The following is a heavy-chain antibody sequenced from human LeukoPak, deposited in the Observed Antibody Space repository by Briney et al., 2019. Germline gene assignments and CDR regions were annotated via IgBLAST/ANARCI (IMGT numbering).Heavy chain of an antibody. Sequence: SVKVSCKASGGTFSNYAISWVRQAPGQGLEWMGGIIPLFGTANYAQKFQGRVTITADKSTSTAYMELSSLRSEDTAVYYCARRPGAYVGDETGAFDIWGQGTMVTVSS. CDR3: ARRPGAYVGDETGAFDI. CDR2: IIPLFGTA. V-gene: IGHV1-69*06. J-gene: IGHJ3*02. D-gene: IGHD3-10*01. CDR1: GGTFSNYA.